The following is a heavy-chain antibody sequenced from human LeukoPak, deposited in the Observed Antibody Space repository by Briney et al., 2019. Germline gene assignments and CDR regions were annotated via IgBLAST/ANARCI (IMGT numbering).Heavy chain of an antibody. CDR2: IYYSGST. CDR3: ARALGWEPYDAFDI. Sequence: SETLSLTCTVSGGSISSYYWGWIRQPPGKGLEWIGSIYYSGSTYYNPSLKSRVTISVDTSKNQFSLKLSSVTAADTAVYYCARALGWEPYDAFDIWGQGTMVTVSS. D-gene: IGHD1-26*01. CDR1: GGSISSYY. V-gene: IGHV4-39*07. J-gene: IGHJ3*02.